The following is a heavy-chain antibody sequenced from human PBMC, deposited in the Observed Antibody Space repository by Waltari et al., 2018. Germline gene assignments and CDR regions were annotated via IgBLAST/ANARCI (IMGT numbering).Heavy chain of an antibody. Sequence: EVQLVESGGGLIQPGGSLRLSCAASGFTVSRNYMSWVRQAPGKGLEWVSVIYSGGSTYYADSVKGRFTISRDNSKNTLYLQMNSLRAEDTAVYYCARDLDYGDSPGAFDIWGQGTMVTVSS. CDR3: ARDLDYGDSPGAFDI. D-gene: IGHD4-17*01. V-gene: IGHV3-53*01. J-gene: IGHJ3*02. CDR2: IYSGGST. CDR1: GFTVSRNY.